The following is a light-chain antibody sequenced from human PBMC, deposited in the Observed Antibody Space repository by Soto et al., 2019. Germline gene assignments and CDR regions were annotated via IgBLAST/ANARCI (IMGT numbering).Light chain of an antibody. CDR2: SAS. CDR3: LQDYIFPRT. Sequence: AIQMTQSPSSLSASVVDRVTITCRASQGIRNALGWYHQKPPKAPKLLIYSASSLQSGVPSRFSGSGSGTDFTLTISSLQPEDFGTYYCLQDYIFPRTFGQGTKVDIK. V-gene: IGKV1-6*01. CDR1: QGIRNA. J-gene: IGKJ1*01.